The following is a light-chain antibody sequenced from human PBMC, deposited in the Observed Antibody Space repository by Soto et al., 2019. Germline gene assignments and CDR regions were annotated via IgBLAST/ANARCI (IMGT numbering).Light chain of an antibody. Sequence: SYELTQPPSVSASPGQTARFTCSGDALSKQYAYWYQQAPGQAPVVLIYKDSQRPSGIPERFSGSSSGTTVTLTISGVQAEDEADYYCQSSDSSGTYMVFGGGTQLTVL. CDR3: QSSDSSGTYMV. J-gene: IGLJ2*01. CDR1: ALSKQY. CDR2: KDS. V-gene: IGLV3-25*03.